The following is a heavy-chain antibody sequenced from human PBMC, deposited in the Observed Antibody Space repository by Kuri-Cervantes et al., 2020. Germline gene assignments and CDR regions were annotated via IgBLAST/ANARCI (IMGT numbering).Heavy chain of an antibody. D-gene: IGHD1-26*01. CDR1: GGSFSGYY. CDR2: INHSGST. J-gene: IGHJ3*02. Sequence: SQTLSLTCADYGGSFSGYYWSWIRPPPGRGLEWIGEINHSGSTNYNPSLKSRVTISVDKSKNQFSLKLSSVTAADTAVYYCAREVGAGAFDIWGQGTMVTVSS. V-gene: IGHV4-34*01. CDR3: AREVGAGAFDI.